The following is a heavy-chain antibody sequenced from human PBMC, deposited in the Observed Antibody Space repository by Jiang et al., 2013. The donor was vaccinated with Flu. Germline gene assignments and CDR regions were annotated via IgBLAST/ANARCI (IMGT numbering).Heavy chain of an antibody. J-gene: IGHJ4*02. CDR1: GFTFSSYP. D-gene: IGHD4-23*01. CDR2: ISRDGSKT. CDR3: AREGWGDHSNSDWGYFDY. Sequence: QLLESGGGAVQPGRSLRLSCAASGFTFSSYPMHWLRQAPGKGLEWLAVISRDGSKTDFADSVEGRFTISRDNSKNTVSLEMNSLRAEDTAVYYCAREGWGDHSNSDWGYFDYWGRGNMVTVSS. V-gene: IGHV3-30*04.